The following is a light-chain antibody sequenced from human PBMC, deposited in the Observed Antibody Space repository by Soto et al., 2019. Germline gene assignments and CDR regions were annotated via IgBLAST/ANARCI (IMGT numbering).Light chain of an antibody. CDR2: AAS. J-gene: IGKJ4*01. CDR3: QQTYRTPLT. CDR1: QYIGRY. V-gene: IGKV1-39*01. Sequence: DIQMTQSPSSLSASVGDRVTITCRAGQYIGRYLNWYQQKPGKAPKLLIYAASSLLSGVPSRFSGSGSGTDFTLTISSLQPEDFATYSCQQTYRTPLTFGGGTKVDIK.